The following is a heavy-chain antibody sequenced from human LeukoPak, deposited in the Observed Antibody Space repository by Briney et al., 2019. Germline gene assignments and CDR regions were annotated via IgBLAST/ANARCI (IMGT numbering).Heavy chain of an antibody. CDR2: ISGSDPGT. CDR3: AKDDTYYDILTGYSKIFDY. J-gene: IGHJ4*02. CDR1: GFTFSSYA. V-gene: IGHV3-23*01. Sequence: GGSLRLSCAASGFTFSSYAMSWVRQIPGKGLEWVSAISGSDPGTYYADSVKGRFTISRVNSRNTLYLQMNSLRAEDTAVYYCAKDDTYYDILTGYSKIFDYWGQGTLVTVSS. D-gene: IGHD3-9*01.